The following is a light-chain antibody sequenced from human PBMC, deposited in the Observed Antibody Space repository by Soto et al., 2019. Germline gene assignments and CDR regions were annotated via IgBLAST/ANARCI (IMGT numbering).Light chain of an antibody. J-gene: IGKJ1*01. CDR2: GAA. Sequence: EIVLTQSPGTLSLSPGERATLSCRARQSVSSRYLAWYQQKPGQAPRLLIYGAAIRATGIPDRFSGSGSGTNFTLTISRLEPKVFAVYYCQQYGSSPPWTFGQGTKVEIK. V-gene: IGKV3-20*01. CDR1: QSVSSRY. CDR3: QQYGSSPPWT.